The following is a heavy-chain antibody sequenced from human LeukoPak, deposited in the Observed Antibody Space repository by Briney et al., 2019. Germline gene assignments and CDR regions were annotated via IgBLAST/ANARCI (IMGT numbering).Heavy chain of an antibody. Sequence: ASVKVSSKGSGYTFTNYAVHWVRQAPGQRLECLGWINPRNGDTKYSQNFQGRVTVTSDTSAATAYVELNSLTSEDTAVYYFARGRWHCRVNCYSVYYYALDVWGQGTTVTVSS. CDR2: INPRNGDT. CDR1: GYTFTNYA. J-gene: IGHJ6*02. CDR3: ARGRWHCRVNCYSVYYYALDV. D-gene: IGHD2-15*01. V-gene: IGHV1-3*01.